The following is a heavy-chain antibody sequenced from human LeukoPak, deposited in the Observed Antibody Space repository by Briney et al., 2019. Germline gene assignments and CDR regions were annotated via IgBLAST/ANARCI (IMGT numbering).Heavy chain of an antibody. CDR2: ISSSSSYI. CDR3: ARDHQGSYYYGSGRAFDY. D-gene: IGHD3-10*01. J-gene: IGHJ4*02. Sequence: PGGSLRLSCAASGFTFSSHSMNWVRQAPGKGLEWASSISSSSSYIYYADSVKGRFTISRDNAKNSLYLQMNSLRAEDTAVYYCARDHQGSYYYGSGRAFDYWGQGTLVTVSS. CDR1: GFTFSSHS. V-gene: IGHV3-21*01.